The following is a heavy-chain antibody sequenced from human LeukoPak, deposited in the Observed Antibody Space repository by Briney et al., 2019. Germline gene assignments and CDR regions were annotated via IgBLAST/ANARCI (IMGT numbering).Heavy chain of an antibody. CDR2: IFYSGST. J-gene: IGHJ3*02. CDR1: GGSISTYY. V-gene: IGHV4-59*01. Sequence: SETLSLTCTVSGGSISTYYWSWIRQPPGKGLEWIGYIFYSGSTNYNPSLKSRVTISVDTSKNQFSLKLISVTAADTAVYYCARSTSSSWYSSAFDIWGQGTMVTVSS. CDR3: ARSTSSSWYSSAFDI. D-gene: IGHD6-13*01.